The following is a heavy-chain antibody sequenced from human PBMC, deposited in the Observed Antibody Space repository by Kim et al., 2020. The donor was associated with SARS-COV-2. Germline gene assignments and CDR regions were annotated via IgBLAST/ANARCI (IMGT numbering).Heavy chain of an antibody. Sequence: SVKVSCKASGGTFNNYAVSWVRQAFGQGLGWMGGIMPIIGTPTYTPKFRGRLTITVDESTSTAYMELSSLTSDDTAMYYCARNSSGYPNHYYNGMDVWGQGTSVTVAS. V-gene: IGHV1-69*13. CDR3: ARNSSGYPNHYYNGMDV. CDR1: GGTFNNYA. D-gene: IGHD3-22*01. J-gene: IGHJ6*02. CDR2: IMPIIGTP.